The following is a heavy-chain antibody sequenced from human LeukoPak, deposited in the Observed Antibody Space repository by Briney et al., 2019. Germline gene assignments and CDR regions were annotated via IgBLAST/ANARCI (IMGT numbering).Heavy chain of an antibody. CDR1: GYTFTSYD. CDR2: MNPNSGNT. Sequence: ASVKVSCKASGYTFTSYDINWVRQATGQGLEWMGWMNPNSGNTGYAQKFQGRVTMTRNTSISTAYMELSSLRSEDTAVYYCAREVDYGDYNYYGMDVWGQGTTVTVSS. D-gene: IGHD4-17*01. CDR3: AREVDYGDYNYYGMDV. J-gene: IGHJ6*02. V-gene: IGHV1-8*01.